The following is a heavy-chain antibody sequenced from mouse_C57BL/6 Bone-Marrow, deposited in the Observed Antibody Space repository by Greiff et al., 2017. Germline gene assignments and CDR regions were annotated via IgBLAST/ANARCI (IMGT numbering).Heavy chain of an antibody. V-gene: IGHV2-4*01. CDR2: IWSGGSR. J-gene: IGHJ4*01. Sequence: QVQLQQSGPGLVQPSQSLSITCTVSGFSLTSYGVHWVRQPPGKGLEWLGVIWSGGSRDYNTAFISRLGIRKDNSKSQVSFKMNSRQTDDAAVYYCASCGSSPYAMDYWGQGTSVTVSS. D-gene: IGHD1-1*01. CDR1: GFSLTSYG. CDR3: ASCGSSPYAMDY.